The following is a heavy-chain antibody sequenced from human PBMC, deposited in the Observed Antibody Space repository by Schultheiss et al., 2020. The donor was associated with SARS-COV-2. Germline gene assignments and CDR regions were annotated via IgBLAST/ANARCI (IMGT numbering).Heavy chain of an antibody. Sequence: GGSLRLSCAASGFTFSSYGMHWVRQAPGKGLEWVAVISYDGSNKYYADSVKGRFTISRDNAKNSLYLQMNSLRAEDTAVYYCARVNGTTPWLEWYFDYWGQGTLVTVSS. V-gene: IGHV3-30*03. CDR3: ARVNGTTPWLEWYFDY. D-gene: IGHD1-7*01. CDR1: GFTFSSYG. CDR2: ISYDGSNK. J-gene: IGHJ4*02.